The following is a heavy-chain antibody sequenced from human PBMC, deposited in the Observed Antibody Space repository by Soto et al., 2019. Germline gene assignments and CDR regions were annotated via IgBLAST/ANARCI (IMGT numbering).Heavy chain of an antibody. CDR1: GFTFSSYS. J-gene: IGHJ5*02. CDR3: ARDGDCSGGSCSP. D-gene: IGHD2-15*01. CDR2: ISSSSSYI. V-gene: IGHV3-21*01. Sequence: EVQLVESGGGLVKPGGSLRLSCAASGFTFSSYSMNWVRQAPGKGLEWVSSISSSSSYIYYADSVKGRFTISRDNAKNSLYLQMNSLRAEDTAVYYCARDGDCSGGSCSPWGQGTLVTVSS.